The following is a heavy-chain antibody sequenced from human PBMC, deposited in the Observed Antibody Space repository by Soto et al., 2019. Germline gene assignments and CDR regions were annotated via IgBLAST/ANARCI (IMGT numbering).Heavy chain of an antibody. CDR3: ATTRGLAVGGSFDY. J-gene: IGHJ4*02. CDR2: IYYGGST. D-gene: IGHD3-10*01. CDR1: GGSTSSTTYY. Sequence: SETLSLTCTVSGGSTSSTTYYWGWVRQSPGKGLEWIGSIYYGGSTYYNPSLKSRVTISVDTSKNQFSLKLNSVAAADTAFYYCATTRGLAVGGSFDYWGQGMLVTVSS. V-gene: IGHV4-39*01.